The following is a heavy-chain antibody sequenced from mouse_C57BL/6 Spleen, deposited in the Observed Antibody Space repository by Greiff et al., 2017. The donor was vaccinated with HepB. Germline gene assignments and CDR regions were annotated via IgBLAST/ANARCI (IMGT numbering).Heavy chain of an antibody. Sequence: VQLKESGGGLVKPGGSLKLSCAASGFTFSDYGMHWVRQAPEKGLEWVAYISSGSSTIYYADTVKGRFTISRDNAKNTLFLQMTSLRSEDTAMYYCARAFSNYVYAMDYWGQGTSVTVSS. CDR2: ISSGSSTI. CDR1: GFTFSDYG. J-gene: IGHJ4*01. V-gene: IGHV5-17*01. CDR3: ARAFSNYVYAMDY. D-gene: IGHD2-5*01.